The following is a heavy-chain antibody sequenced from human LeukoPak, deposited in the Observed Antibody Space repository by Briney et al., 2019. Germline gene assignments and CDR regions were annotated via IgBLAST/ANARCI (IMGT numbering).Heavy chain of an antibody. Sequence: SETLSLTCSVSGGSVSSGSYYWAWIRQPPGKGLEWIGYIHYSGTTTYSPSLKSRLTMSLDTSKKQFSLKLSSLTAADTAVYYCARGRGDQRGTGFDLWGQGTLVTVSS. CDR2: IHYSGTT. CDR3: ARGRGDQRGTGFDL. CDR1: GGSVSSGSYY. V-gene: IGHV4-61*01. D-gene: IGHD1-26*01. J-gene: IGHJ4*02.